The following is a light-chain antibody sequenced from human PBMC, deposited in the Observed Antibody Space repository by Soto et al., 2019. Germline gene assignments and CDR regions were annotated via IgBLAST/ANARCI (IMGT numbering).Light chain of an antibody. Sequence: DIQMTQSPSSLSASVGDRVTITCQASQDISNYLNWYQQKPGKAPKLLIYDASNLETVVPSRFSRRGSGTAFTFTISSLQTEDIATYYCQQYDNLPITFGGGTKVEIK. V-gene: IGKV1-33*01. J-gene: IGKJ4*01. CDR2: DAS. CDR1: QDISNY. CDR3: QQYDNLPIT.